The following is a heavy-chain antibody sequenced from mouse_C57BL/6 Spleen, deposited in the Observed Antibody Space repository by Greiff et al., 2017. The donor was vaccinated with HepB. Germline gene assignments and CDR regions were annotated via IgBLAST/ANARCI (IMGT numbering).Heavy chain of an antibody. CDR3: ARDCYDNSYGY. D-gene: IGHD1-1*01. CDR1: GYAFSSYW. J-gene: IGHJ2*01. V-gene: IGHV1-80*01. CDR2: IYPGDGDT. Sequence: VQLQQSGAELVKPGASVKISCTASGYAFSSYWMNWVKQRPGKGLEWIGQIYPGDGDTNYNGKFKGKATLTADKSSSTAYMQISSLTSEDSAVYFCARDCYDNSYGYWGQGTALTVSS.